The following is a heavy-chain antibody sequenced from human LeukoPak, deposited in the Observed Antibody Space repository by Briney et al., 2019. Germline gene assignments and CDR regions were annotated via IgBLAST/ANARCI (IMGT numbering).Heavy chain of an antibody. CDR1: GFTFSRYA. Sequence: GGSLRLSCVASGFTFSRYAMSWVRQAPGKGLEWVSAITDSGGDTYHADSVQGRFTISRDNSDDTLYMQMNSLRVEDTAVYYCARDYYGSGSYWSYDYVWGSYRQYGLDYRGQGTLVTVSS. D-gene: IGHD3-16*02. CDR3: ARDYYGSGSYWSYDYVWGSYRQYGLDY. V-gene: IGHV3-23*01. CDR2: ITDSGGDT. J-gene: IGHJ4*02.